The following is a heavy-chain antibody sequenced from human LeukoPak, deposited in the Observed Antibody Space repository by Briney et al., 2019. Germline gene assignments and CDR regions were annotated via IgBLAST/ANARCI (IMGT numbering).Heavy chain of an antibody. J-gene: IGHJ3*02. CDR3: AREYDFWGGYFSHDAFDI. Sequence: SQTLSLACTVSGGSISSGGYYWSWIRQHPGKGLEWIGYIYYSGSTYYNPSLKSRVTISVDTSKNQFSLKLSSVTAADTAVYYCAREYDFWGGYFSHDAFDIWGQGTMVTVSS. D-gene: IGHD3-3*01. CDR1: GGSISSGGYY. CDR2: IYYSGST. V-gene: IGHV4-31*03.